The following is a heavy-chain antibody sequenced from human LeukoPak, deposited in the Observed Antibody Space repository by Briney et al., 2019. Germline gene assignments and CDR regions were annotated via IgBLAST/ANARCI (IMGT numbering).Heavy chain of an antibody. CDR1: GYTFTSYD. J-gene: IGHJ4*02. V-gene: IGHV1-8*01. Sequence: ASVKVSCKASGYTFTSYDINWVRQATGQGLEWMGWMNPNSGNTGYAQKFQGRVTMTRNTSISTAYMELSSLRSEDTAVYYCARESIAVAGDPFDYWGQGTLVTVSS. CDR2: MNPNSGNT. CDR3: ARESIAVAGDPFDY. D-gene: IGHD6-19*01.